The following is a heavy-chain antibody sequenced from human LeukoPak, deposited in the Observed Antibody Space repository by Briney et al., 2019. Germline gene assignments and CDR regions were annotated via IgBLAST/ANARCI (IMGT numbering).Heavy chain of an antibody. Sequence: PSETLSLTCTVSGGSISSSSYYWGWIRQPPGKGLEWIGSIYYSGSTYYNPSLKSRVTISVDTSKNQFSLKLSSVTAGDTAVYYCARGAYSSSWYDYFQHWGQGTLVTVSS. CDR2: IYYSGST. J-gene: IGHJ1*01. CDR1: GGSISSSSYY. V-gene: IGHV4-39*07. CDR3: ARGAYSSSWYDYFQH. D-gene: IGHD6-13*01.